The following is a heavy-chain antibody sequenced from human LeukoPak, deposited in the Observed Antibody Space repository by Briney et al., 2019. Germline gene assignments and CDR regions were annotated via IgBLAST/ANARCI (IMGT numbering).Heavy chain of an antibody. CDR1: GYTFTIYG. J-gene: IGHJ4*02. V-gene: IGHV1-18*01. CDR3: ARVLDFWSGYYLRY. CDR2: ISAYNGNT. D-gene: IGHD3-3*01. Sequence: ASVTVSCKASGYTFTIYGISWVRQAPGQGLEWMGWISAYNGNTNYAQKLQGRVTMTTDTSTSTAYMELRSLRSDDTAVYYCARVLDFWSGYYLRYWGQGTLVTVSS.